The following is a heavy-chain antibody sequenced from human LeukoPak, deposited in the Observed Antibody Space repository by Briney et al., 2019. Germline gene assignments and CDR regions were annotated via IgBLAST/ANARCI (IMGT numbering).Heavy chain of an antibody. V-gene: IGHV3-73*01. CDR3: SHYDSSAYYAFQP. CDR2: IRSKANNYAT. J-gene: IGHJ1*01. D-gene: IGHD3-22*01. CDR1: GFTFSGSA. Sequence: GRSLRLSCAASGFTFSGSAMHWVRQASGKGLEWVGRIRSKANNYATAYAASVKGRFTISRDDSKNTAYLQMDSLKTEDSAIYYCSHYDSSAYYAFQPWGQGTLVTVSS.